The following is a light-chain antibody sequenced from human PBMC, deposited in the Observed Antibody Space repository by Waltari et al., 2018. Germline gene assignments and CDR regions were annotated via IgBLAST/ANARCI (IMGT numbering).Light chain of an antibody. V-gene: IGKV1-39*01. Sequence: DIQMTHSPSSLSAPVGDRVTTTCRASQSISSYLNWYQQKPGKAPKLLIYAASSLQSGVPSRFSGSGSGTDFTLTISSLQPEDFATYYCQQSYSTPPYTFGQGTKLEIK. J-gene: IGKJ2*01. CDR2: AAS. CDR3: QQSYSTPPYT. CDR1: QSISSY.